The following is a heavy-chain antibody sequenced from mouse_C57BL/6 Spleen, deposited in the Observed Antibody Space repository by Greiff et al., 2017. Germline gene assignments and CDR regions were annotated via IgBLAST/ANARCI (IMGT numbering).Heavy chain of an antibody. CDR3: AIGIYDYDVSYAMDY. CDR2: LLPGSGST. J-gene: IGHJ4*01. D-gene: IGHD2-4*01. Sequence: QVQLKQSGAELMKPGASVQLSCKATGYTFTGYWIEWVKQRPGHGLEWIGELLPGSGSTNYNEKFKGKATFTADTSSNTAYMQLSSLTTEDSAIYYCAIGIYDYDVSYAMDYWGQGTSVTVSS. V-gene: IGHV1-9*01. CDR1: GYTFTGYW.